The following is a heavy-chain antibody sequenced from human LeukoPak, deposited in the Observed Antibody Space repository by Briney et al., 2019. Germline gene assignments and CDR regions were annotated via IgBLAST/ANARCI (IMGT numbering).Heavy chain of an antibody. Sequence: GGSLRLSCAVSTSTPTTDITDRGRQAPGKGLEWVSTISGSGGSTYYADSVKGRFTISRDNSKNTLYLRMNTLRAEDTAIYYWAILLGESGRNLFDPWGQGTLVTISS. V-gene: IGHV3-23*01. CDR2: ISGSGGST. D-gene: IGHD3-16*01. CDR3: AILLGESGRNLFDP. CDR1: TSTPTTDI. J-gene: IGHJ5*02.